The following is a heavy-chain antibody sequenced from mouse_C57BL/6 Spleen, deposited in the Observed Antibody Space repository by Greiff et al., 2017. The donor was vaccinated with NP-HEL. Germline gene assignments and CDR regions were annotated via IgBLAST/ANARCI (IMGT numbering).Heavy chain of an antibody. J-gene: IGHJ2*01. CDR3: ARDGYGNPSY. D-gene: IGHD2-1*01. V-gene: IGHV3-6*01. CDR2: ISYDGSN. Sequence: EVQRVESGPGLVKPSQSLSLTCSVTGYSITSGYYWNWIRQFPGNKLEWMGYISYDGSNNYNPSLKNRISITRDTSKNQFFLKLNSVTTEDTATYYCARDGYGNPSYWGQGTTLTVSS. CDR1: GYSITSGYY.